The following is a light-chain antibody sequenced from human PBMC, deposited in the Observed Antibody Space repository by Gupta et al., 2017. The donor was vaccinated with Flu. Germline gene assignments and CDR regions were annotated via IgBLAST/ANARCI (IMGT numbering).Light chain of an antibody. V-gene: IGKV3-20*01. J-gene: IGKJ1*01. Sequence: EIVLTQSPGTLSLSPGERASLSCRASQTVTNSYFAWYHQRPGQAPRLLIYDASKRAAGVPDRFSGSESGTEFTLTIGRREPEEFAVYYCQQEDDSPWTFGQGTXVENK. CDR2: DAS. CDR3: QQEDDSPWT. CDR1: QTVTNSY.